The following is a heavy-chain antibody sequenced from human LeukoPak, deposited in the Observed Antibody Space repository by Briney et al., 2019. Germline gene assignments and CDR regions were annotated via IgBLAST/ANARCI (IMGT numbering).Heavy chain of an antibody. CDR2: FDPEDGET. J-gene: IGHJ4*02. V-gene: IGHV1-24*01. CDR3: ATLYYYDSSGYYYRSGCYFDY. Sequence: ASVKVSCKVSGYTLTELSMHWVRQAPGKGLEWMGGFDPEDGETIYAQKFLGRVTMTEDTSTDTAYMELSSLRSEDTAVYYCATLYYYDSSGYYYRSGCYFDYWGQGTLVTVSS. CDR1: GYTLTELS. D-gene: IGHD3-22*01.